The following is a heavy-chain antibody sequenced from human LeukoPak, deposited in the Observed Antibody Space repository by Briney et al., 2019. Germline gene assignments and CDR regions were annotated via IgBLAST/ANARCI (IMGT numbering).Heavy chain of an antibody. CDR1: GFTFNNYW. J-gene: IGHJ3*02. CDR2: INLDGSDK. D-gene: IGHD3-22*01. Sequence: PGGSLRLSCAASGFTFNNYWMTWVRQAPGKGLEWVGNINLDGSDKYYGDSVKGRFTISRDNAKNSLYLQMNSLRAEDTAVYYCARDKFAKYDNRGYYYISDAFDIWGPGTVVTVSS. CDR3: ARDKFAKYDNRGYYYISDAFDI. V-gene: IGHV3-7*01.